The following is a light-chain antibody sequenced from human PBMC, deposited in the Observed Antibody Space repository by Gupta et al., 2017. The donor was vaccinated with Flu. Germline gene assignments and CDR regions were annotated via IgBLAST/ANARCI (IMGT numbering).Light chain of an antibody. Sequence: PAALSLSPGERATLSCRASQSISTYLAWYQQKPGQAPRLLIYDASNRATGIPVRFSGSGSETDFTLTISSLEPEDVAIYYCQQRDDWPLTFGGGTKVEIE. J-gene: IGKJ4*01. V-gene: IGKV3-11*01. CDR3: QQRDDWPLT. CDR1: QSISTY. CDR2: DAS.